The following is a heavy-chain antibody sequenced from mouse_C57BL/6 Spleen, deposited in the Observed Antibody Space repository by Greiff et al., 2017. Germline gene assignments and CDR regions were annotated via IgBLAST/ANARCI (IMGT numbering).Heavy chain of an antibody. CDR3: ARDGYDGPYWYFDV. D-gene: IGHD2-2*01. J-gene: IGHJ1*03. CDR2: IDPSDSYT. V-gene: IGHV1-59*01. CDR1: GYTFTSYW. Sequence: VQLQQPGAELVRPGTSVKLSCKASGYTFTSYWMHWVKQRPGQGLEWIGVIDPSDSYTNYNQKFKGKATLTVDTSSSTAYMQLSSLTSEDSAVYYCARDGYDGPYWYFDVWGTGTTVTVSS.